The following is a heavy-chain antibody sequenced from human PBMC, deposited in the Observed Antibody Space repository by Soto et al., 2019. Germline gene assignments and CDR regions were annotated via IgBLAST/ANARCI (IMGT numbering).Heavy chain of an antibody. CDR1: GGSISSNDFY. Sequence: QVQLQESGPGLVKPSQTLSLTCIVSGGSISSNDFYWSWIRQHPGKGLEWIGYIYYSGNTYYNPSLRSRVTVFVDTSKNQFSLKVSSVTAADTAVYYCARLSGSWQSRFDPWGQGTLVTVSS. CDR3: ARLSGSWQSRFDP. V-gene: IGHV4-31*03. D-gene: IGHD6-13*01. J-gene: IGHJ5*02. CDR2: IYYSGNT.